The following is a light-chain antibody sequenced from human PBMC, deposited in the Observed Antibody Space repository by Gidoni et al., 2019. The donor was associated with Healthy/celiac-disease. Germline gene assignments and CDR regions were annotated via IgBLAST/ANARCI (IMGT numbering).Light chain of an antibody. CDR2: GAS. V-gene: IGKV3-20*01. CDR3: QQYGSSLFT. Sequence: LVLTPSPGSLVLSPGERATLPCRASQGVSSSYLSWYQQKPGQAPRLLIYGASIRATGIPDRFSGSGSGTDFTLTISRLEPEDIAVYYCQQYGSSLFTFGPGTKVDIK. CDR1: QGVSSSY. J-gene: IGKJ3*01.